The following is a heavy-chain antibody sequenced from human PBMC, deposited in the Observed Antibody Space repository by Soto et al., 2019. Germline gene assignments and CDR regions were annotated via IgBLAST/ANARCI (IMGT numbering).Heavy chain of an antibody. CDR1: GFTFSSYA. V-gene: IGHV3-30-3*01. J-gene: IGHJ6*02. CDR3: ARGVAAAGAYYYYGMDV. Sequence: QVQLVESGGGVVQPGRSLRLSCAASGFTFSSYAMHWVRQAPGKGLEWVAVISYDGSNKYYADSVKGRFTISRDNSKNTLYLQMNSLRAEDTAVYYCARGVAAAGAYYYYGMDVWGQGTTVTVSS. CDR2: ISYDGSNK. D-gene: IGHD6-13*01.